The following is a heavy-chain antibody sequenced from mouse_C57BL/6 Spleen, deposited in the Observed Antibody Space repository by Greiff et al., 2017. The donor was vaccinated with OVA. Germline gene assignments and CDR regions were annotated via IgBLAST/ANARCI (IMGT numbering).Heavy chain of an antibody. CDR3: ARGSLNWDGWYFDV. Sequence: QVQLQQPGTELVKPGASVKLSCKASGYTFTGYWMHWVKQRPGQGLEWIGNINPSNGGTNYNEKFKSKATLTVDKSSSTAYMQLSSLTSEDSAVYYCARGSLNWDGWYFDVWGTGTTVTVSS. CDR2: INPSNGGT. CDR1: GYTFTGYW. V-gene: IGHV1-53*01. J-gene: IGHJ1*03. D-gene: IGHD4-1*01.